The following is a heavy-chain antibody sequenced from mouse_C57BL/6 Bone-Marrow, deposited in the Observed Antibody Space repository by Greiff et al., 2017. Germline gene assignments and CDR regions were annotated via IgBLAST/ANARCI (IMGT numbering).Heavy chain of an antibody. Sequence: QVQLQQPGAELVKPGASVKLSCKASGYTFTSYWMQWVKQRPGQGLEWIGEIDPSDSYTNYNQKFKGKATLTVDTSSSTAYMQLSSLTSEDSAVYYGAREGLLRSLAMDYWGQGTSVTVSA. D-gene: IGHD1-1*01. CDR3: AREGLLRSLAMDY. J-gene: IGHJ4*01. CDR2: IDPSDSYT. CDR1: GYTFTSYW. V-gene: IGHV1-50*01.